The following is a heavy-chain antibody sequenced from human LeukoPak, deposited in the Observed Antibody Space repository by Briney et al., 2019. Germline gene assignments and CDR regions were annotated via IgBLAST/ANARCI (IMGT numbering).Heavy chain of an antibody. CDR2: ISSSSSYI. V-gene: IGHV3-21*04. Sequence: GGSLRLSCAASGFTFSSYSMNWVRQAPGKGLEWVSSISSSSSYIYYADSVKGRFTISRDNAKNSLYLQMNSLRAEDTAVYYCARDQSVTTDNYYYYYYMDVWGKGTTVTISS. D-gene: IGHD4-17*01. J-gene: IGHJ6*03. CDR3: ARDQSVTTDNYYYYYYMDV. CDR1: GFTFSSYS.